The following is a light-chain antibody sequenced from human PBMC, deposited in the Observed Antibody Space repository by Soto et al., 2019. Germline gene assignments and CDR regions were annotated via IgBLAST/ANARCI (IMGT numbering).Light chain of an antibody. V-gene: IGKV3-11*01. CDR3: QKRSNGFT. CDR2: DAS. J-gene: IGKJ3*01. CDR1: QSVSSY. Sequence: EIVLTQSQATLSLSPGERATLSCRASQSVSSYLAWYQQKPGQAPRLLIYDASNRATGIPARFSGSGSGTDFTLTISSLEPEDFAVYYCQKRSNGFTFGPGTKVDIK.